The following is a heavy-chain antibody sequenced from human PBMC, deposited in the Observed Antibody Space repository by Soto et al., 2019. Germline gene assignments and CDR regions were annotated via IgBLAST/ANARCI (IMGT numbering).Heavy chain of an antibody. D-gene: IGHD7-27*01. CDR3: ARDLSWGSNWYYYMDV. CDR1: GFILSDCA. Sequence: EVQLVESGGGLVQPGGSLRLSCATSGFILSDCAMNWVRQAPGKGREWVSYISSSSSVIDYADSVKGRFTVSSDNARNSLYLQMNSLRAEDTAVYYCARDLSWGSNWYYYMDVWCKGTTGTVSS. CDR2: ISSSSSVI. V-gene: IGHV3-48*01. J-gene: IGHJ6*03.